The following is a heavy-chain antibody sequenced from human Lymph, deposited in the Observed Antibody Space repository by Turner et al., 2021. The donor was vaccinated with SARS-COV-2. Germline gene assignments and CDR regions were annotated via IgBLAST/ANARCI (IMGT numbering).Heavy chain of an antibody. D-gene: IGHD1-1*01. CDR3: ARHQGSTSGYDHGMNV. J-gene: IGHJ6*02. V-gene: IGHV4-59*08. Sequence: QVQLQESGPGLVRHSETLSLTCTVSGVSISSQSWSWIRQSPGRGLEWIGYFYKIGSIDYNPTLRSRVTISVDTSKTQLSLNLISMTAADTAVYYCARHQGSTSGYDHGMNVWGQGTAVIVSS. CDR1: GVSISSQS. CDR2: FYKIGSI.